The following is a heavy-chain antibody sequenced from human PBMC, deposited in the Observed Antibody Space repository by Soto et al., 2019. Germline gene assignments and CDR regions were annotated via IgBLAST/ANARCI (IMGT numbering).Heavy chain of an antibody. V-gene: IGHV1-2*02. CDR1: GYTFTGYY. D-gene: IGHD3-16*02. CDR2: INPNSGGT. J-gene: IGHJ3*02. Sequence: ASVKVSCKASGYTFTGYYMHWVRQAPGQGLEWMGWINPNSGGTNYAQKFQGRVTMTRDTSINTAYMELSRLRSDDTAVYSCAKDWSMIVHPAAFDIWGQGTMVTVSS. CDR3: AKDWSMIVHPAAFDI.